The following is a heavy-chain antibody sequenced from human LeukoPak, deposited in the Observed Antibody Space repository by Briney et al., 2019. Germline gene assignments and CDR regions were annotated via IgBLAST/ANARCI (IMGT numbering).Heavy chain of an antibody. V-gene: IGHV4-34*01. D-gene: IGHD3-3*01. CDR3: ASFGYYDFWSGSFDY. J-gene: IGHJ4*02. CDR2: INHSGST. Sequence: SETLSLTCAVYGGSFSGYYWSWIRQPPGKGLEWIGEINHSGSTNYNPSLKSRVTISVDTSKNQFSLKLSSVTAADTAVYYCASFGYYDFWSGSFDYWGQGTLVTVSP. CDR1: GGSFSGYY.